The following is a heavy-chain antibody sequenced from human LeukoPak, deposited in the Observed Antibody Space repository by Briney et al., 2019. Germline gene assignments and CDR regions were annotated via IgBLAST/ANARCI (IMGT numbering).Heavy chain of an antibody. Sequence: SVKVSCKASGGTFSSYAISWVRQAPGQGLEWMGRIIPIFGTANYAQKFQGRVTITTDESTSTAYMELSSLGSEDTAVYYCARGQHSSGYYLPNWGQGTLVTVSS. J-gene: IGHJ4*02. D-gene: IGHD3-22*01. CDR1: GGTFSSYA. CDR3: ARGQHSSGYYLPN. CDR2: IIPIFGTA. V-gene: IGHV1-69*05.